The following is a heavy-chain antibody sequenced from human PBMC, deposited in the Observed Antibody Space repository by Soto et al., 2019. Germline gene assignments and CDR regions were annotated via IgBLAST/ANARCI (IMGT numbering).Heavy chain of an antibody. J-gene: IGHJ4*02. CDR3: AKYRRTEAEGFTLDY. CDR2: IYYTGTT. CDR1: GDSINYSY. D-gene: IGHD6-13*01. Sequence: PPETLSLTCAVSGDSINYSYWSWIRQPPGKRPEWIGNIYYTGTTTYNPALESRVTISVDTTKNQFSLKLNSGDAAETAVYYCAKYRRTEAEGFTLDYWGRGTLVTVSS. V-gene: IGHV4-59*01.